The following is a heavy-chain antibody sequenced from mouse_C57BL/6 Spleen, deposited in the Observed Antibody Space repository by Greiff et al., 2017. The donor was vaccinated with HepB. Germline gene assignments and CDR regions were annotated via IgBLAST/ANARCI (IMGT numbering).Heavy chain of an antibody. CDR1: GYAFSSSW. V-gene: IGHV1-82*01. CDR2: IYPGDGDT. J-gene: IGHJ2*01. Sequence: VQLQQSGPELVKPGASVKISCKASGYAFSSSWMNWVKQRPGKGLEWIGRIYPGDGDTNYNGKFKGKATLTADKSSSTAYMQLSSLTSEDSTAYFCARGTTVVATDYWGQGTTLTVSS. D-gene: IGHD1-1*01. CDR3: ARGTTVVATDY.